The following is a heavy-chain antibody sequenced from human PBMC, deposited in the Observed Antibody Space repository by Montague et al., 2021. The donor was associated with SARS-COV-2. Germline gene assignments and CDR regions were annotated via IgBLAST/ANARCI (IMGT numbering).Heavy chain of an antibody. V-gene: IGHV4-61*02. J-gene: IGHJ6*02. D-gene: IGHD2-15*01. CDR2: IYTSGST. CDR1: GGSISSGSYY. CDR3: AGVPAATYYYGMDV. Sequence: TLSLTCTVSGGSISSGSYYWSWIRQPAGKGLEWIGRIYTSGSTNYNPSLKSRVTISVNTSKNQFSLKLSSVTAADTAVYYCAGVPAATYYYGMDVWGQGTTVTVSS.